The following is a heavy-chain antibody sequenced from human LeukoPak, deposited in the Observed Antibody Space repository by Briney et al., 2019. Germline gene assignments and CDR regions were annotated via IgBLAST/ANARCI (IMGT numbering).Heavy chain of an antibody. Sequence: GSLRLSCAASGFTFSSYWMHWVRQAPGKGLVWVSRINSDGSSTSYADSVKGRFTISRDNSKNTLYLQMNSLRAEDTAVYYCAKRGAEVGTTVAPGDYWGQGTLLTVSS. V-gene: IGHV3-74*01. CDR1: GFTFSSYW. D-gene: IGHD1-26*01. CDR3: AKRGAEVGTTVAPGDY. J-gene: IGHJ4*02. CDR2: INSDGSST.